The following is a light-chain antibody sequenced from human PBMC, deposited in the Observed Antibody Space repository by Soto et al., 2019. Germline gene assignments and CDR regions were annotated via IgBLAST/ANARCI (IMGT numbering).Light chain of an antibody. V-gene: IGKV3-15*01. CDR2: GAS. CDR1: QSVGSN. J-gene: IGKJ4*01. CDR3: QHYNNWPPLT. Sequence: VMTQSPATLSVSPGERATLSCRASQSVGSNLAWYQQKPGQAPRLLIYGASTRATGIPARFSGSGSGTEFTLTISSLQSEDFAVYYCQHYNNWPPLTFGGGTKVEIK.